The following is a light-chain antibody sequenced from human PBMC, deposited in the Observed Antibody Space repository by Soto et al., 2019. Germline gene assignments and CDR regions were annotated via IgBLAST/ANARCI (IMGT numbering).Light chain of an antibody. CDR1: QSLSSAY. CDR3: QQYGTSRT. CDR2: GTS. J-gene: IGKJ1*01. V-gene: IGKV3-20*01. Sequence: EIVLTQSPGTLSLSPGERATLSCRASQSLSSAYLAWYQQKPGQAPRLLIYGTSSRATDIPDRFSGSGSGTDFTLTISRLEPEDFAVYYCQQYGTSRTFGQGTKVDI.